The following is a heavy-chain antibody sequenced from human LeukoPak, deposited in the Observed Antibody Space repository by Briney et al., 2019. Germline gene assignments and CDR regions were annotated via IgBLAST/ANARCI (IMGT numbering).Heavy chain of an antibody. CDR3: ARGQTNRLLWVGELVSNINPFDY. J-gene: IGHJ4*02. CDR2: IRSKAYGGTT. Sequence: QPGGSLRLSCIASGFTFGDYAMSWFRQAPGKGLEWVGFIRSKAYGGTTEYAASVKGRFTISRDDSKSIAYLQMNSLKTEDTAVYYCARGQTNRLLWVGELVSNINPFDYWGQGTLVTVSS. V-gene: IGHV3-49*03. D-gene: IGHD3-10*01. CDR1: GFTFGDYA.